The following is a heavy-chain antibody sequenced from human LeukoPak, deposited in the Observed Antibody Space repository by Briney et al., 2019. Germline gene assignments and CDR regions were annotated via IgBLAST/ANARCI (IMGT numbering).Heavy chain of an antibody. D-gene: IGHD2-2*01. CDR3: ARGIVVPRAHMSPRFDP. J-gene: IGHJ5*02. Sequence: ASVKVSCKASGYTFTSYDINWERQATGQGLEWMGWMNPNSGNTGYAQKFQGRVTITRNTSISTAYMELSSLRSEDTAVYYCARGIVVPRAHMSPRFDPWGQGTLVTVSS. V-gene: IGHV1-8*03. CDR2: MNPNSGNT. CDR1: GYTFTSYD.